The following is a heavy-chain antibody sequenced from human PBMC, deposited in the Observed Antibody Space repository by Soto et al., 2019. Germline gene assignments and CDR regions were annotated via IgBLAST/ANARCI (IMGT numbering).Heavy chain of an antibody. CDR1: GATFSSYA. J-gene: IGHJ6*02. CDR2: TTPIFGTA. D-gene: IGHD3-16*02. Sequence: QVQLVQSGAEVKKPESSVKVSCKASGATFSSYAISWVRQAPGQGLEWMGGTTPIFGTASYAQKFQGRVTLTADESTSKAYMVLSSLRSEDTAVYYCARHGVLGGVIAHYYYYGMDVWGQGTTVTVSS. CDR3: ARHGVLGGVIAHYYYYGMDV. V-gene: IGHV1-69*01.